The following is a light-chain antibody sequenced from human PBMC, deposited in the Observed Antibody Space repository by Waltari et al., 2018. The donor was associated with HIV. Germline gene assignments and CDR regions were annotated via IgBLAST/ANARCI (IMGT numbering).Light chain of an antibody. CDR2: GHN. J-gene: IGLJ1*01. Sequence: QSVMSHPPSASGTPGQTVTISCSGQFSNLGANTVNWSQQIPGTAPRLLIYGHNQRPSGVPDRFSGSRSGTSASLTIGGLQSEDEADYYCSAWDDSLRATVFGTGTRVTVL. CDR3: SAWDDSLRATV. V-gene: IGLV1-44*01. CDR1: FSNLGANT.